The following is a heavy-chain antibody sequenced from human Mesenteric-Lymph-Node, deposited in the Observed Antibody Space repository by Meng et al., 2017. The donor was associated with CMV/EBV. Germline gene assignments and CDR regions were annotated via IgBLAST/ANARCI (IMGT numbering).Heavy chain of an antibody. CDR2: IKQDGSEK. D-gene: IGHD3-22*01. J-gene: IGHJ4*02. CDR3: ARAYYDSTGCHDY. V-gene: IGHV3-7*01. CDR1: GFSFKDYW. Sequence: GGSLRLSCAASGFSFKDYWMSWVRQAPGKGLEWVANIKQDGSEKYYVDSVKGRFTISRDNAKNSLYLQMNSLRAEDTAVYYCARAYYDSTGCHDYWGQGTLVTVSS.